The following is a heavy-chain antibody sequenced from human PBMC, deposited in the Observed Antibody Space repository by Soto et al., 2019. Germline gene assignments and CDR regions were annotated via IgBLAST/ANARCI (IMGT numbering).Heavy chain of an antibody. J-gene: IGHJ4*02. CDR1: GFTFSSYS. CDR2: ISSSSSYI. V-gene: IGHV3-21*01. Sequence: GGSLRLSCAASGFTFSSYSMNWVRQAPGKGLEWVSSISSSSSYIYYADSVKGRFTISRDNAKNSLYLQMNSLRAEDTAVYYCARDHAPALLPRGGFDYWGQGTLVTVSS. D-gene: IGHD2-21*01. CDR3: ARDHAPALLPRGGFDY.